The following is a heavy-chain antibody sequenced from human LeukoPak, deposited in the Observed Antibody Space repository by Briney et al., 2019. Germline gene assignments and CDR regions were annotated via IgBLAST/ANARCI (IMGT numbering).Heavy chain of an antibody. D-gene: IGHD6-19*01. CDR3: ARHIDNSGWQY. V-gene: IGHV5-51*01. CDR2: INPGDSDT. Sequence: GESRKISCKCSGYSFTSYWIGWVRQMPGKGLEWMGIINPGDSDTRYSPSLEGQVTISADKSISTAYLQWSSLEASDTAMYYCARHIDNSGWQYWGQRTLVSVSS. J-gene: IGHJ4*02. CDR1: GYSFTSYW.